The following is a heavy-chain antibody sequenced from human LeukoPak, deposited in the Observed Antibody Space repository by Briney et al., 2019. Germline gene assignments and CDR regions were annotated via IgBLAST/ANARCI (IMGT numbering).Heavy chain of an antibody. CDR1: GYTFTTYN. CDR2: INPNSGGT. V-gene: IGHV1-2*02. CDR3: ARFYGSWSYYSYVDAFDI. J-gene: IGHJ3*02. D-gene: IGHD3-10*01. Sequence: ASVKVSCKASGYTFTTYNINWVRQAPGQGLEWMGWINPNSGGTNYAQKFQGRVTMTRDTSISTAYMELSRLRSDDTAVYYCARFYGSWSYYSYVDAFDIWGQGTMVTVSS.